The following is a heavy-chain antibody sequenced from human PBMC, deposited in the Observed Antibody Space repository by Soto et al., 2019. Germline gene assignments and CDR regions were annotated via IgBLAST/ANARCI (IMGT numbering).Heavy chain of an antibody. V-gene: IGHV4-59*01. CDR2: IYYSGST. Sequence: PSETLSLTCTVSGGSIRNYYWSWIRQPPGKGLEWIGYIYYSGSTNYNPSLKSRVTISVDTSKNQFSLKLSSVTAADTAVYYCARDRSDDAFDIWGQGTMVTVSS. CDR1: GGSIRNYY. CDR3: ARDRSDDAFDI. J-gene: IGHJ3*02.